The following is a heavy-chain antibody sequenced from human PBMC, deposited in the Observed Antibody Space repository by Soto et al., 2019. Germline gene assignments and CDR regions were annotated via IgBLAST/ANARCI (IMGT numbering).Heavy chain of an antibody. CDR3: TTVSQLKYYYGSGSYYDY. Sequence: GGSLRLSCAASGFTFSNAWMSWVHQAPGKGLEWVGRIKSKTDGGTTDYAAPVKGRFTISRDDSKNTLYLQMNSLKTEDAAVYYCTTVSQLKYYYGSGSYYDYWGQGTLVTVSS. CDR2: IKSKTDGGTT. V-gene: IGHV3-15*01. D-gene: IGHD3-10*01. J-gene: IGHJ4*02. CDR1: GFTFSNAW.